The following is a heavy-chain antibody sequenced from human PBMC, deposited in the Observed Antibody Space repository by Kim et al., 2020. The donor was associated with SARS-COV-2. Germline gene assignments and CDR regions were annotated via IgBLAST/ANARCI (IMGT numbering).Heavy chain of an antibody. CDR2: ISYDGSNK. CDR3: ARGGTGAKEWLHPFDI. D-gene: IGHD1-26*01. Sequence: GGSLRLSCRASGFTFNTYALHWVRQAPGKGLQWVAVISYDGSNKYYADSVQGRFTISRDTSENTLFLQMNSLRPEDTAVFYCARGGTGAKEWLHPFDIWGPGTMVTVSS. CDR1: GFTFNTYA. V-gene: IGHV3-30*04. J-gene: IGHJ3*02.